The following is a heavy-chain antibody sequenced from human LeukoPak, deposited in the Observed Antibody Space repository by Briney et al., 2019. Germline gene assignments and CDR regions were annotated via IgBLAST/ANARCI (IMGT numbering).Heavy chain of an antibody. Sequence: GGSLRLSCAASGFTFSTYWMSWVRQAPGKGLELVANIKQDGSEKYYVDSVKGRLTISRDNAKNSRYLQVNSLRAEDTAVYYCARNQRRLDYWGQGTLVTVSS. CDR2: IKQDGSEK. CDR3: ARNQRRLDY. J-gene: IGHJ4*02. D-gene: IGHD1-14*01. CDR1: GFTFSTYW. V-gene: IGHV3-7*01.